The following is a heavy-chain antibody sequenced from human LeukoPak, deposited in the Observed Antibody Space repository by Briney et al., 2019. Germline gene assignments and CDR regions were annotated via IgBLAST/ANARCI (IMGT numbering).Heavy chain of an antibody. CDR3: ATDPFYCSGGSCYPH. Sequence: ASVKVSCKVSGYTLTELSMHWVRQAPGKGLEWMGGFDPEDGETIYAQKFQGRVTMTEDTSTDTAYMELSSLRSEDTAVYYCATDPFYCSGGSCYPHWGQGTLVTVSS. CDR1: GYTLTELS. D-gene: IGHD2-15*01. J-gene: IGHJ4*02. V-gene: IGHV1-24*01. CDR2: FDPEDGET.